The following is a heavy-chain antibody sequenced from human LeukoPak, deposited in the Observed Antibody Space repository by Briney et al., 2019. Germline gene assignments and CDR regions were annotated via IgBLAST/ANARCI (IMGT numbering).Heavy chain of an antibody. CDR2: INHSGST. J-gene: IGHJ5*02. CDR3: AGRGLRFLESVKYSWFDP. V-gene: IGHV4-34*01. D-gene: IGHD3-3*01. Sequence: SETLSLTCAVYGGSFSGYYWTWIRQPPGKGLEWIGEINHSGSTNYNPSLKSRVTISVGTSKSQFSLKLSSVTAADTAIYFCAGRGLRFLESVKYSWFDPWGQGTLVTVSS. CDR1: GGSFSGYY.